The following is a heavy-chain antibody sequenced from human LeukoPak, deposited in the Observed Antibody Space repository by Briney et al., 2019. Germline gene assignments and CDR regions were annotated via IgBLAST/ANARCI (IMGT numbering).Heavy chain of an antibody. D-gene: IGHD5-18*01. Sequence: PGGSLRLSCAASGFDFSTYGMHWVRQAPGKGLEWVAIIWYDGTTKYYADSVKGRFTISRDNSKNTLYLQMNSLRAEDTAVYYCAKDVVGEGTAMVTDYWGQGTLVTVSS. J-gene: IGHJ4*02. V-gene: IGHV3-33*06. CDR2: IWYDGTTK. CDR1: GFDFSTYG. CDR3: AKDVVGEGTAMVTDY.